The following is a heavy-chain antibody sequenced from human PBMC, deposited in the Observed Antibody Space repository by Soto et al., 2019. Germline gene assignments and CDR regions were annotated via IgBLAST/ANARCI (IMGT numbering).Heavy chain of an antibody. J-gene: IGHJ5*02. CDR2: ISYDENKR. CDR3: ARAMDTAMASKDNWFDP. Sequence: GGSLRLSCAASGFTFRNYDMHWVRQAPGKGLEWVASISYDENKRYYTDSVQGRFTISRDNSKNTLYLQVNSLRPEDTAVYYCARAMDTAMASKDNWFDPWGLGTLVTVSS. D-gene: IGHD5-18*01. V-gene: IGHV3-30-3*01. CDR1: GFTFRNYD.